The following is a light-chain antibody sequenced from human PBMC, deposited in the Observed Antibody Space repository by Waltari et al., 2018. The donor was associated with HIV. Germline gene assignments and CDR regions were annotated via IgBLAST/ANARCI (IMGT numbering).Light chain of an antibody. CDR2: EGR. V-gene: IGLV2-23*01. CDR1: NSDVGSYNL. Sequence: QSALTQPASVSGSPGQSITISCTGTNSDVGSYNLVSWYQQHPGKPPKLMIYEGRKRPSGVPDRFSGSKSGNTASLTISGLQAEDEADYYCCSYAGSVIFGGGTKLTVL. CDR3: CSYAGSVI. J-gene: IGLJ2*01.